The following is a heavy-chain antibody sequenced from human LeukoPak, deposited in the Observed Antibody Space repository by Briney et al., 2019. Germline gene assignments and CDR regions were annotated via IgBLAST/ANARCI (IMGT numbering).Heavy chain of an antibody. CDR3: ANPGVAGWTFDY. Sequence: PGGSLRLSCAASGFTFSSYAMSWVRQAPGKGLEWVSAISGSGGSTYYADSVKGRFTISRDNSKNTLYLQMNSLRAEDTAVYYCANPGVAGWTFDYWGQGTLVTVSS. V-gene: IGHV3-23*01. CDR2: ISGSGGST. D-gene: IGHD6-19*01. J-gene: IGHJ4*02. CDR1: GFTFSSYA.